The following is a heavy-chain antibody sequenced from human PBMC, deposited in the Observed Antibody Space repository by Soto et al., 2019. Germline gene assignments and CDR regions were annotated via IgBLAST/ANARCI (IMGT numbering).Heavy chain of an antibody. CDR2: IDWDDDK. V-gene: IGHV2-70*01. CDR3: ARAVYSSGWYGHGMDV. D-gene: IGHD6-19*01. CDR1: GFSLSTSGMC. J-gene: IGHJ6*02. Sequence: SGPTLVNPTQTLTLTCTFSGFSLSTSGMCVSWIRQPPGKALEWLALIDWDDDKHYSTSLKTRLTISKDTSKNQVVLTMTNMDPVDTATYYCARAVYSSGWYGHGMDVWGQGTTVTVSS.